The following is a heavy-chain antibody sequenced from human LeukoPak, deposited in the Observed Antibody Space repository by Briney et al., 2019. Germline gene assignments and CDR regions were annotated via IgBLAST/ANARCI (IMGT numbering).Heavy chain of an antibody. V-gene: IGHV1-8*03. CDR2: MSPNSGKT. J-gene: IGHJ6*03. D-gene: IGHD6-6*01. CDR3: ARGRREYSRSGRWYYYYMDV. Sequence: ASVKVSCKASGYTFTSYDINWVRQATGQGLECMGWMSPNSGKTGYAQKFQGRFTITRNTSISTVYMELSSLRSDDTAVYFCARGRREYSRSGRWYYYYMDVWGKGTTVTVSS. CDR1: GYTFTSYD.